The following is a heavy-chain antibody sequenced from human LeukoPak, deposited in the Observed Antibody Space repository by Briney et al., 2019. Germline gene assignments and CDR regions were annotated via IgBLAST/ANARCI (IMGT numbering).Heavy chain of an antibody. CDR1: GFSFDDYD. Sequence: PGGSLRLSCAASGFSFDDYDMSWVRQAPGKGLEWVSSISSSSSYIYYADSVKGRFTISRDNAKYSLYLQMNSLRAEDTAVYYCARDHQRVMGPSELKNVPNDAFDIWGQGTMVTVSS. J-gene: IGHJ3*02. D-gene: IGHD3-16*01. CDR2: ISSSSSYI. CDR3: ARDHQRVMGPSELKNVPNDAFDI. V-gene: IGHV3-21*01.